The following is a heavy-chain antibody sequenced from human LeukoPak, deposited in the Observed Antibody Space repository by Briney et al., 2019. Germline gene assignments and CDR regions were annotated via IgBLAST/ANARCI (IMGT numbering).Heavy chain of an antibody. D-gene: IGHD4-17*01. CDR3: ARDAYYGDYPAYYFDY. Sequence: GGSLRLSCAASGFTFSSYAMSWVRQAPGKGLEWVSSISSSSSYIYYADSVKGRFTISRDNAKNSLYLQMNSLRAEDTAVYYCARDAYYGDYPAYYFDYWGQGTLVTVSS. J-gene: IGHJ4*02. V-gene: IGHV3-21*01. CDR2: ISSSSSYI. CDR1: GFTFSSYA.